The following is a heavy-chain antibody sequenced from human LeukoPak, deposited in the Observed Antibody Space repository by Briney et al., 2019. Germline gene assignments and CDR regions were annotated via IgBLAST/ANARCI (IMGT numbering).Heavy chain of an antibody. D-gene: IGHD3-22*01. CDR3: AREVRNYDSSGYYYRSWFDP. J-gene: IGHJ5*02. CDR2: IYYSGST. CDR1: GGSISDYY. V-gene: IGHV4-59*01. Sequence: TTSETLSLTCTVSGGSISDYYWSWIRQPPGKGLEWIGYIYYSGSTNYNPSLKSRVTISVDTSKNQFSLKLSSVTAADTAVYYCAREVRNYDSSGYYYRSWFDPWGQGTLVTVSS.